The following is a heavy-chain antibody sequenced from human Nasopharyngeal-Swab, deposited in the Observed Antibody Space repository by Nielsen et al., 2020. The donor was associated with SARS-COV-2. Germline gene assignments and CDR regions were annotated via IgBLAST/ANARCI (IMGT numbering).Heavy chain of an antibody. D-gene: IGHD2-21*02. Sequence: VRQAPGKGLEWVSFISSRSSTIYYADSVKGRFTISRDNAKNSLYLQMNSLRDEDTAVYFCARGCGGDCYSGLDYWGQGTLVTVSS. J-gene: IGHJ4*02. CDR2: ISSRSSTI. V-gene: IGHV3-48*02. CDR3: ARGCGGDCYSGLDY.